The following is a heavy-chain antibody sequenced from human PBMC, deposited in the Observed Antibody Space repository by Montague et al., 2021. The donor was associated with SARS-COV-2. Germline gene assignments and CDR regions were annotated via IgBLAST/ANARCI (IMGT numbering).Heavy chain of an antibody. CDR2: INSDGSST. J-gene: IGHJ3*01. Sequence: SLRLSCAASGFTFSTYWMFWVRQAPGKGLVWSSHINSDGSSTSYADSVEGRFTISRDNAKNTLYLQMNSLRVEDTAVYHCVRAPGSYSAFDLWGQGTMVTVSS. D-gene: IGHD1-26*01. CDR1: GFTFSTYW. CDR3: VRAPGSYSAFDL. V-gene: IGHV3-74*01.